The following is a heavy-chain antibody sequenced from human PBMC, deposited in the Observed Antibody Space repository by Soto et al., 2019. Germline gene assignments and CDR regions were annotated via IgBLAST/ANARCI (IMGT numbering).Heavy chain of an antibody. CDR1: GFIFSNYA. Sequence: EVQLLESGGGFVQPGGSLRLSCAASGFIFSNYAMTWVRQAPGKGLGWVSAITSTGSSTYYADSVKGRVTISRDNSKNTLYLQINSLTAEDTAVYYCAKGAEGYVVSSLDYWGQGTLVTVSS. CDR3: AKGAEGYVVSSLDY. V-gene: IGHV3-23*01. CDR2: ITSTGSST. J-gene: IGHJ4*02. D-gene: IGHD5-12*01.